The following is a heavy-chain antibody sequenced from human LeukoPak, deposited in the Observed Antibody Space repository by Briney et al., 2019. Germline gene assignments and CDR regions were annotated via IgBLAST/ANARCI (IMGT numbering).Heavy chain of an antibody. CDR1: GGSISSSSYY. CDR3: ARNGYCSGGSCYSLYFDY. J-gene: IGHJ4*02. Sequence: PSQTLSLTCTVSGGSISSSSYYWSWIRQPAGKGLEWIGRIYTSGSTNYNPSLKSRVTISVNTSKNQFSLKLSSVTAADTAVYYCARNGYCSGGSCYSLYFDYWGQGTLVTVSS. D-gene: IGHD2-15*01. V-gene: IGHV4-61*02. CDR2: IYTSGST.